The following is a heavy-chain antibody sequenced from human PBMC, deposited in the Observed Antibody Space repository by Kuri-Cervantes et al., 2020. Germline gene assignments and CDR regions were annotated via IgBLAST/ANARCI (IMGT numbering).Heavy chain of an antibody. CDR1: GFTFSSYS. V-gene: IGHV3-21*01. D-gene: IGHD1-26*01. Sequence: GGSLRPACAASGFTFSSYSINCVRQAAGKGLEWDSSISSSSSYIYYADSVKGRFTICRDNAKNSLYMQMDSLGNEDTAVYYCERAGLVGATSVLVWYLDLWGRGTLVTVSS. CDR2: ISSSSSYI. CDR3: ERAGLVGATSVLVWYLDL. J-gene: IGHJ2*01.